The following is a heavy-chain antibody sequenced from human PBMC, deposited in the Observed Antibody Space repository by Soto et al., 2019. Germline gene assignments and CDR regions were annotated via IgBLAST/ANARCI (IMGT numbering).Heavy chain of an antibody. J-gene: IGHJ6*02. CDR1: GFTFSDYY. V-gene: IGHV3-11*01. CDR2: ISSRGSSI. Sequence: GGSLRLSCAVSGFTFSDYYMSWIRQAPGKGLEWVSYISSRGSSIYYSDSVKGRFTISRDNAKNSLYLQMNGLRAEDTAVYYCARGYSLFSRGYYISPYGMEVSAQGTTVAVAS. D-gene: IGHD3-3*01. CDR3: ARGYSLFSRGYYISPYGMEV.